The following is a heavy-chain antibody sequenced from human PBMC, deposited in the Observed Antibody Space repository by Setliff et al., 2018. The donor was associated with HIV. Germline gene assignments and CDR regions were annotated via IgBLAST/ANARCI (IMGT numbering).Heavy chain of an antibody. D-gene: IGHD3-9*01. CDR1: GFTVSKYY. CDR3: ILTGLKNEAFNM. Sequence: GGSLRLSCAASGFTVSKYYMTWVRQAPGKGLEWVSVMYSGESVFYADSVKGRFTISRDNSKNTLYLQMNSLRAEDTAVYYDILTGLKNEAFNMWGQGTMVTVSS. CDR2: MYSGESV. J-gene: IGHJ3*02. V-gene: IGHV3-53*01.